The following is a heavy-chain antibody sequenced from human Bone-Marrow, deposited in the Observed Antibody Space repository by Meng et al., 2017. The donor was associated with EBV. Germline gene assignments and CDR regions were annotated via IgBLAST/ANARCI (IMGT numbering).Heavy chain of an antibody. CDR3: AQGPWGYQCDY. Sequence: EVQLLESGGGLVQPGGSLRLSGAASGVPVSSYAMSWVRQAPGKGLEWVSAVSGSGSSTHYADSVKGRFTISRDNSKNTLYLQMTSLRAEDTAVYYCAQGPWGYQCDYWGQGTLVTVS. CDR2: VSGSGSST. V-gene: IGHV3-23*01. CDR1: GVPVSSYA. J-gene: IGHJ4*02. D-gene: IGHD3-16*02.